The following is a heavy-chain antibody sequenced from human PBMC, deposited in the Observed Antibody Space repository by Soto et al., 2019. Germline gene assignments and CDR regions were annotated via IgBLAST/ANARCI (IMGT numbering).Heavy chain of an antibody. Sequence: GESLKISCKGSGYSFISYWISCVRQMPGKGLEWMGRIDPSDSYTNYSPSFQGHVTISADKSISTAYLQWSSLKASDTAMYYCARRSRYSSGYSPWGQGTLVTVSS. CDR1: GYSFISYW. J-gene: IGHJ5*02. V-gene: IGHV5-10-1*01. CDR2: IDPSDSYT. CDR3: ARRSRYSSGYSP. D-gene: IGHD3-22*01.